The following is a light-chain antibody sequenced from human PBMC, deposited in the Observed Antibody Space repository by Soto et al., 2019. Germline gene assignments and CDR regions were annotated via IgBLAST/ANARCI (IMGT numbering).Light chain of an antibody. CDR3: TSYATGGTFR. V-gene: IGLV2-8*01. Sequence: QSALTQPPSASGSPGQSVTISCTGTSRDVGGYNWVSWYQQHPGKVPKLLIYEVDNRPSGVPDRLSGSNCGNAASLTVSGLQGEDEADYYRTSYATGGTFRFCGGTKVTVL. CDR2: EVD. J-gene: IGLJ2*01. CDR1: SRDVGGYNW.